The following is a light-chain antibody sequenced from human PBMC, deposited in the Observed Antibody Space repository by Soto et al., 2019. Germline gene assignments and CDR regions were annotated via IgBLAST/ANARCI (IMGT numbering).Light chain of an antibody. J-gene: IGKJ4*01. CDR2: GAS. CDR1: QSFNYNF. V-gene: IGKV3-20*01. Sequence: EIVLTQSPGTLSLSPGERATLSCRASQSFNYNFFAWHQQKPGQAPSLLIYGASSRATGIPGRFSGSGSGTDFTLTISKLEPEDFAVSYCHQYDSSSRTFGGGPKVEIK. CDR3: HQYDSSSRT.